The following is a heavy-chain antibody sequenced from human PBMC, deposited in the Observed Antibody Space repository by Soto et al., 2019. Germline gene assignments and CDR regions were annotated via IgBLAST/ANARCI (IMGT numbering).Heavy chain of an antibody. Sequence: GSLRLSCAASGFTFSDYSMNWVRQAPGKGLEWLSSISSSSSTMYYADSVKGRFTISRDDAKNSLYLQMNSLRDEDTAVYYCARGDYYYYGLDVWGQGTTVTVSS. D-gene: IGHD3-16*01. CDR3: ARGDYYYYGLDV. CDR1: GFTFSDYS. V-gene: IGHV3-48*02. J-gene: IGHJ6*02. CDR2: ISSSSSTM.